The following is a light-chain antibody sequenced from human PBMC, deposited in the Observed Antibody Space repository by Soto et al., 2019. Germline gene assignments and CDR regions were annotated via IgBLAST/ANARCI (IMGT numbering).Light chain of an antibody. CDR1: SSTIGDFNS. V-gene: IGLV2-8*01. J-gene: IGLJ2*01. CDR2: EVN. CDR3: SSYAGSNCL. Sequence: QSVLTQPPSASGSPGQSVTISCTGTSSTIGDFNSVSWYQHHPDKAPKLVIYEVNKRPSGVPDRFSGSKSGNTASLTVSGLHAEDEADYYCSSYAGSNCLFGGGTKVTVL.